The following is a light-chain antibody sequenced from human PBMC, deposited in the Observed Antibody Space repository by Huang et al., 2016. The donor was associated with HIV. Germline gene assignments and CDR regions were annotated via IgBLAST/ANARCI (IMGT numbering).Light chain of an antibody. CDR1: RNIYSY. J-gene: IGKJ3*01. V-gene: IGKV1-33*01. Sequence: DIQMTQSPSSLSASIGDRVTITCRASRNIYSYLNWYQHRPGKAPKLLIYDAANLEVGVPSGFSGSGSGRNFTLIISSLQPEDFATYYCQQYDSLPRTFGPGTKV. CDR2: DAA. CDR3: QQYDSLPRT.